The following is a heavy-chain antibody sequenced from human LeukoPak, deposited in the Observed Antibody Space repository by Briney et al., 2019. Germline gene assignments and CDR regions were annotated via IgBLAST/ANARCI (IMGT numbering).Heavy chain of an antibody. J-gene: IGHJ6*02. CDR2: IWYDGSNK. CDR3: ARGGPYDSSGMPYYYGMDV. D-gene: IGHD3-22*01. CDR1: GFTFSSYG. V-gene: IGHV3-33*01. Sequence: SGGSLRLSCAASGFTFSSYGMHWVRQAPGKGLEWVAVIWYDGSNKYYADSVKGRFTISRDNSKNTLYLQMNSLRAEDTAVYYCARGGPYDSSGMPYYYGMDVWGQGTTVTVSS.